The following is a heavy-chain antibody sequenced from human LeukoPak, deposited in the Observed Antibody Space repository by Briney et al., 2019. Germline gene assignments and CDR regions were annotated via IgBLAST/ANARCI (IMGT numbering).Heavy chain of an antibody. CDR2: IKEDGSQK. V-gene: IGHV3-7*01. Sequence: PGGSLRLSCAASGFTFSSYAMSWVRQAPGKGLEWVANIKEDGSQKDYVDSVKGRFTISRDNSKNSLYLQMNSLRAEDTAVYYCARRYYYDWSGYAALPYWGQGTLVTVSS. D-gene: IGHD3-22*01. CDR1: GFTFSSYA. J-gene: IGHJ4*02. CDR3: ARRYYYDWSGYAALPY.